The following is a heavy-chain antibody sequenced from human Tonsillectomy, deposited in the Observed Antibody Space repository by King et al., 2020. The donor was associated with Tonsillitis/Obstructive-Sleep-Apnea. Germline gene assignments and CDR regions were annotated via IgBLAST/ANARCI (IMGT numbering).Heavy chain of an antibody. V-gene: IGHV3-7*01. CDR3: ARAPLDYYYYYYMDV. Sequence: VQLVESGGGLVQPGGSLRLSCAASGFTFSSYWMTWVRQAPGKGLEWVANIKQEGSEKYYVDSVKGRFTISRDNAENSLYLQMNSLRAEDTAVYYCARAPLDYYYYYYMDVWGRGTTVTVSS. J-gene: IGHJ6*03. CDR2: IKQEGSEK. CDR1: GFTFSSYW.